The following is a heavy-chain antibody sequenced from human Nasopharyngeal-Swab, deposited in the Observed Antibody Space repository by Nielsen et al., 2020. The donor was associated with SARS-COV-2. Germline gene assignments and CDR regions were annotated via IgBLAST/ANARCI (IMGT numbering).Heavy chain of an antibody. J-gene: IGHJ5*02. D-gene: IGHD2-2*01. CDR3: ASALGAVVPAAEHH. V-gene: IGHV3-21*01. Sequence: GESLKISCAASGFTFSSYTMNWVRQAPGKGLEWVSSISSGDHYNFYADPVKGRFTISSDNAKKSVYLQMNSLRGEDTAVYYCASALGAVVPAAEHHWGRGTLVTVSS. CDR2: ISSGDHYN. CDR1: GFTFSSYT.